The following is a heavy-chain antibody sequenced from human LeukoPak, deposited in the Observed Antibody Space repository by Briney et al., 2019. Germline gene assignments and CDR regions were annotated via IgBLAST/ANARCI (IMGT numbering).Heavy chain of an antibody. D-gene: IGHD3-10*01. CDR3: ARVMMVRGVRWFDP. J-gene: IGHJ5*02. CDR1: GYTFTSYD. CDR2: MNPNSGNT. V-gene: IGHV1-8*01. Sequence: ASVKVSCKASGYTFTSYDINWVRQATGQGLEWMGWMNPNSGNTGYAQKFQGRVTMTRNTSISTAYMELSSLRSEDTAVYYCARVMMVRGVRWFDPWGQGTLVTVSS.